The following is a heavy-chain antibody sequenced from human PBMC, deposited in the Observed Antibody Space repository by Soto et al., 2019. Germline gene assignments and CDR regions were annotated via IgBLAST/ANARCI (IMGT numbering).Heavy chain of an antibody. CDR1: GFIFNSYW. J-gene: IGHJ6*02. CDR2: INSDGSST. CDR3: ARGTARPDYYGMDV. V-gene: IGHV3-74*01. Sequence: EVQLVESGGGLVQPGRSLRLSCAASGFIFNSYWMHWVRQAPGKGLVWVSRINSDGSSTSYADSVKGRFTISRDNAKNTLYLQMNSLRAEDTAVYYCARGTARPDYYGMDVWGQGTTVTVSS. D-gene: IGHD5-18*01.